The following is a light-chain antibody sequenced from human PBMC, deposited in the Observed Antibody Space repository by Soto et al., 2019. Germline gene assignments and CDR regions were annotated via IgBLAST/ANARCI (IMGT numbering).Light chain of an antibody. CDR2: DAS. V-gene: IGKV3-20*01. J-gene: IGKJ1*01. CDR1: QSVSSSY. Sequence: EIVLTQSPGTLSLSPGERATLSCRASQSVSSSYLAWYQQKPGQAPTLVIFDASSRASGIPERFSGSGSGTDFTLTITRLEPEDFAVYYCQQYGSSPRTCGQGTKVDIK. CDR3: QQYGSSPRT.